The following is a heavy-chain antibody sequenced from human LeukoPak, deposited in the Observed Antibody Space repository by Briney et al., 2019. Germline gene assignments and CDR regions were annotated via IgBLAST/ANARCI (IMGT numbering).Heavy chain of an antibody. CDR1: GFTFSSYG. V-gene: IGHV3-33*01. D-gene: IGHD3-22*01. Sequence: SGRSLRLSCAASGFTFSSYGMHWVRQAPGEGLEWVAVIWYDGSNKYYADSVKGRFTISRDNSKNTLYLQMNSLRAEDTAVYYCARDSRTVVVITTYFDYWGQGTLVTVSS. J-gene: IGHJ4*02. CDR2: IWYDGSNK. CDR3: ARDSRTVVVITTYFDY.